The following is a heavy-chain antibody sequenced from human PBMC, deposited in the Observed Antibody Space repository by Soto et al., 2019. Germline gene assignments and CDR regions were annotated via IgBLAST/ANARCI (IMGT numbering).Heavy chain of an antibody. CDR1: GFTFSSYG. Sequence: QVQLVESGGGVVQPGRSLRLSCAASGFTFSSYGMHWVRQAPGKGPEWVAVISYDGSNKYYADSVKGRFTISRDNSKNTLYLQMNSLRAEDTAVYYCAKEPHYDSYYYYGMDVWGQGTTVTVSS. CDR3: AKEPHYDSYYYYGMDV. CDR2: ISYDGSNK. V-gene: IGHV3-30*18. J-gene: IGHJ6*02. D-gene: IGHD3-3*01.